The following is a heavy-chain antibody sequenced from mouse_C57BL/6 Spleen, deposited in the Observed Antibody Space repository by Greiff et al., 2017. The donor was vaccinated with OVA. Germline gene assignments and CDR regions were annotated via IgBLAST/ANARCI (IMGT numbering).Heavy chain of an antibody. CDR1: GYTFTSYW. CDR2: IDTSDSYT. D-gene: IGHD1-1*01. Sequence: QVQLQQPGAELVMPGASVKLSCKASGYTFTSYWMHWVKQRPGQGLEWIGEIDTSDSYTNYNQKFKGKSTLTVDKSSSTAYMQLSSLTSEDSAVYYCARGNYGSSLDYWGQGTTLTVSS. CDR3: ARGNYGSSLDY. J-gene: IGHJ2*01. V-gene: IGHV1-69*01.